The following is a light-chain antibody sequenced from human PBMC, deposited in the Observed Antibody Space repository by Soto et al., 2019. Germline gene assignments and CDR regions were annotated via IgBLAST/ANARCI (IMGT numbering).Light chain of an antibody. Sequence: QSALTQPTSASGSPGQSVTISCTGTSSDVGDYNYVSWYQHHPGKAPKLMIYEVSKRPSGVPDRFSGSKSGNTASLTVSGLQAEDEADYYCSSYAGSNNFGVFGGGTQLTVL. CDR3: SSYAGSNNFGV. V-gene: IGLV2-8*01. CDR2: EVS. CDR1: SSDVGDYNY. J-gene: IGLJ2*01.